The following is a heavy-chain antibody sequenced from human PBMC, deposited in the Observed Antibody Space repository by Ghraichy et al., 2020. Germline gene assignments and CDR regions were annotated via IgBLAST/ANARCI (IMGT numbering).Heavy chain of an antibody. J-gene: IGHJ3*02. D-gene: IGHD3-16*01. CDR1: GFTRISYA. V-gene: IGHV3-23*01. CDR3: AKGGGPYAFDI. CDR2: ISSSGATT. Sequence: GESLNITCVASGFTRISYAMSWVRQAPGKGLEWVSAISSSGATTYYADSVKGRFTISRDNSENTLYLQMSNLRAEDTAVYFCAKGGGPYAFDIWGQGTMVTVSS.